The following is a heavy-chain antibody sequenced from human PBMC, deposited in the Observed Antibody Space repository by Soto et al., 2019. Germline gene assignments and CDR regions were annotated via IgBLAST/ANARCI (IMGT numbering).Heavy chain of an antibody. CDR2: IYYSGST. D-gene: IGHD3-22*01. V-gene: IGHV4-31*03. CDR1: GCSISSGGYC. J-gene: IGHJ4*02. Sequence: PSETLSLTCPVSGCSISSGGYCWSWIRQHPGKGLEWIGYIYYSGSTYYNPSLKSRVTISVDTSKNQFSLKLSSVTAADTAVYYCARSTYYYDSSGYYADYWGQGTLVTVSS. CDR3: ARSTYYYDSSGYYADY.